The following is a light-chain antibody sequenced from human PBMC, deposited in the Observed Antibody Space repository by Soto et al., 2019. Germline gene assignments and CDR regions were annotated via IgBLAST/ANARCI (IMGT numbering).Light chain of an antibody. J-gene: IGKJ1*01. CDR1: QSITSF. V-gene: IGKV1-39*01. CDR3: QQTYSRPWT. CDR2: AAS. Sequence: DIQMTQSPSSLSASVGDRVTITCRTSQSITSFFNWYQQKSGKAPKLLIYAASSLQSGVPSRFSGSGSGTDFTLTISSLQPEDFATYYCQQTYSRPWTFGQGTKVEIK.